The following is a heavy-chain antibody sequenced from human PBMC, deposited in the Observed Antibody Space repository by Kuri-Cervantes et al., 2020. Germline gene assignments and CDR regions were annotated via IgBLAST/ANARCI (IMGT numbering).Heavy chain of an antibody. CDR2: VSHSGSH. Sequence: ESLKISCTVSGDSITNVLYFWAWIRQPPGEGLQWLGTVSHSGSHRFSPSLKSRASVSIDASKNQFSLSLVSVTAADTALYYCARHGAPIADRPGERNGFDSWGQGTLVTVSS. J-gene: IGHJ4*02. CDR3: ARHGAPIADRPGERNGFDS. CDR1: GDSITNVLYF. D-gene: IGHD6-6*01. V-gene: IGHV4-39*01.